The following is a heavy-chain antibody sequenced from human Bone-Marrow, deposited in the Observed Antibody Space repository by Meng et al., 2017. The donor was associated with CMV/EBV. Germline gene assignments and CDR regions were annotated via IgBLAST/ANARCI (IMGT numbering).Heavy chain of an antibody. Sequence: GGSLRLSCAASGFTFSGYWMHWVRQVPGRGLVWVSRINSDGSSTNYADSVKGRFTISRDNAENTLYLHMKSLRAEDTGVYYCARGAPRVLYYCHFDVWGQGTTVTVSS. CDR1: GFTFSGYW. J-gene: IGHJ6*02. CDR2: INSDGSST. CDR3: ARGAPRVLYYCHFDV. V-gene: IGHV3-74*01. D-gene: IGHD3-10*01.